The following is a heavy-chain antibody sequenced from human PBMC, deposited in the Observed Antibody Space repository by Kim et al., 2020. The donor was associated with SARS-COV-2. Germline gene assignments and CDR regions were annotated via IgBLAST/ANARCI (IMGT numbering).Heavy chain of an antibody. J-gene: IGHJ5*02. V-gene: IGHV1-69*13. CDR1: GGTFSSYA. CDR3: ARSFFLRTRILRLGEFGDP. CDR2: IIPIFGTA. Sequence: SVKVSCKASGGTFSSYAISWVRQAPGQGLEWMGGIIPIFGTANYAQKFQGRVTLTADESTSTAYMELSSLRSEDTAVYYCARSFFLRTRILRLGEFGDPWGQGTLVTVSS. D-gene: IGHD3-16*01.